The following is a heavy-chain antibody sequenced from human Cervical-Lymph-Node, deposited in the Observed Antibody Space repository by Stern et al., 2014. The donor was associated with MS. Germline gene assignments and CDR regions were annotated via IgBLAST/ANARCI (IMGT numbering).Heavy chain of an antibody. CDR2: INPSGDMT. Sequence: QMQLVQSGAEVKKPGASVKVSCKASGYTFANYYMHWVRQAPGRGLEWMGIINPSGDMTTYAQMLQGRVTVTRDTSTSTVYMELSSLKSEDTAIYYCTKDSGSFSIDSWGQGTLVTVSS. V-gene: IGHV1-46*03. CDR1: GYTFANYY. D-gene: IGHD1-26*01. J-gene: IGHJ4*02. CDR3: TKDSGSFSIDS.